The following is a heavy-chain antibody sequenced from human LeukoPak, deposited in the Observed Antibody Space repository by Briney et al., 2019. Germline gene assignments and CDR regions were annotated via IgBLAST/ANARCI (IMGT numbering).Heavy chain of an antibody. D-gene: IGHD3-22*01. CDR2: ISYDGSNK. J-gene: IGHJ4*02. CDR1: GFTFSSYG. Sequence: GRSLRLSCAASGFTFSSYGMHWVRQAPGKGLEWVAIISYDGSNKYYADSVKGRFTISRDNSKNTLYLQMNSLRAEDTAVYYCAKDPYYYDSSGYYYGGGSFDYWGQGTLVTVSS. CDR3: AKDPYYYDSSGYYYGGGSFDY. V-gene: IGHV3-30*18.